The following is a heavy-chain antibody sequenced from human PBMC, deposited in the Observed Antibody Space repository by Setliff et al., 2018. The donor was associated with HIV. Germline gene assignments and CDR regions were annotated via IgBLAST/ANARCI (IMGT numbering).Heavy chain of an antibody. CDR1: GFTFNNYG. CDR3: VRDLTTIVTRKVFDI. V-gene: IGHV3-30*19. Sequence: GGSLRLSCVGSGFTFNNYGMHWVRQAPGKGLEWVAVIWFDGSYKYYTDSVKGRFTISRDNSKNTLYVQMNSLRADDTAVYYCVRDLTTIVTRKVFDIWGQGTMVTVSS. J-gene: IGHJ3*02. D-gene: IGHD4-4*01. CDR2: IWFDGSYK.